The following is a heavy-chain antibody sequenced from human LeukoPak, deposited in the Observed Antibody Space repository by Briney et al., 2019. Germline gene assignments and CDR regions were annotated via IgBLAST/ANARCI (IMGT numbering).Heavy chain of an antibody. Sequence: GGSLRLSCAASGFSFSSYWMTWLRQAPGKGLEWVSAISGSGGSTYYADSVKGRFTISRDNSKNTLYLPMNSLRAEDTAVYYCAKGEQQVDHYYYYYYMDVWGKGTTVTVSS. CDR3: AKGEQQVDHYYYYYYMDV. CDR1: GFSFSSYW. J-gene: IGHJ6*03. CDR2: ISGSGGST. D-gene: IGHD6-13*01. V-gene: IGHV3-23*01.